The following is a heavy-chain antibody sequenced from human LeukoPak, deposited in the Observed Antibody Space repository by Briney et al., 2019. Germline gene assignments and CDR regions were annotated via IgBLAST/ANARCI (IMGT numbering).Heavy chain of an antibody. V-gene: IGHV1-2*02. CDR3: AREGYCSSIRRLDY. CDR1: EYTFTGYN. D-gene: IGHD2-2*01. J-gene: IGHJ4*01. CDR2: IKPNSGGT. Sequence: ASVKVSCKASEYTFTGYNMHWVRQAPGQGLEWMGWIKPNSGGTNYAQKFQGSVTMTRDTSISTAYMELSRLRADDTAVYYCAREGYCSSIRRLDYWGPGTPVTVSS.